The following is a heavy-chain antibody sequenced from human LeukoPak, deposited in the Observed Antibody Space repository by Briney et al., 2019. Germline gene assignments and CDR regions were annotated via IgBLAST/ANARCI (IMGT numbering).Heavy chain of an antibody. Sequence: GGSLRLSCVASGFTFDDYTMHWVRQAPGKGLEWVSLISWDGGITYYADSVRGRFTISRDNAKNSLYLQMNSLRAEDTAVYYCARDEAPGFWGQGTMVTVSS. CDR1: GFTFDDYT. J-gene: IGHJ3*01. CDR3: ARDEAPGF. CDR2: ISWDGGIT. V-gene: IGHV3-43*01.